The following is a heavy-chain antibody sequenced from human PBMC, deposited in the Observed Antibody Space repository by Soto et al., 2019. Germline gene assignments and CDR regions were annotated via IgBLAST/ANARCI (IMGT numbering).Heavy chain of an antibody. V-gene: IGHV1-3*05. J-gene: IGHJ4*02. CDR1: RYTFTGYA. CDR2: INAGNGNT. D-gene: IGHD6-19*01. CDR3: ARAVAVPADFDY. Sequence: QVQLVQSGAEEKKPGASVKVSCKASRYTFTGYAMHWVRQAPGQRLEWMGWINAGNGNTKYSQKFQGRVTITRDTSAGAAYMELSSLSSEDTAVYYCARAVAVPADFDYWGQGTLVTVSS.